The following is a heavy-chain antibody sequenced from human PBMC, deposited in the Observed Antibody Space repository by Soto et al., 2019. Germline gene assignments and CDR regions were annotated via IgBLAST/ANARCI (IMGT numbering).Heavy chain of an antibody. CDR2: ISAHKGNT. V-gene: IGHV1-18*01. D-gene: IGHD1-1*01. Sequence: QVHLVQSGAEVKKPGASVKVSCQGSGYAFTTYDITWVRQAPGQGLEWMGWISAHKGNTNYAQKLQRRGAVTSDTSTNTAYMELSSVRYDDTAVYYCARGRYGDYWGQGALVTVSS. CDR1: GYAFTTYD. J-gene: IGHJ4*02. CDR3: ARGRYGDY.